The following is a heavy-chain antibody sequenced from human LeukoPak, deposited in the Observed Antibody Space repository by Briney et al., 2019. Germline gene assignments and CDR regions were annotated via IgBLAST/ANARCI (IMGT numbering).Heavy chain of an antibody. CDR1: GFTFSSYG. CDR2: IRYDGSNK. D-gene: IGHD3-10*01. J-gene: IGHJ4*02. V-gene: IGHV3-30*02. Sequence: GGSLRLSCAASGFTFSSYGMHWVRQAPGKGLEWVAFIRYDGSNKYYADSVKGRFTISRDNSKNTLYLQMNSLRAEDTAVYYCASQTSSYYYGSGSYKDYWGQGTLVTVSS. CDR3: ASQTSSYYYGSGSYKDY.